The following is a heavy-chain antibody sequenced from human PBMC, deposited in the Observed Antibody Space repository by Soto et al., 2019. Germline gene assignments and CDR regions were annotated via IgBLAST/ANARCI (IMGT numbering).Heavy chain of an antibody. CDR2: INPNSGGT. Sequence: ASVKVSCKASGYTFTGYYMHWVRQAPGQGLEWMGWINPNSGGTNYAQKFQGRVTMTRDTSISTAYMELSRLRSDDTAVYYCARDLRASGYEPDLVLVVAATLFGAFDIWGQGTMVTVSS. J-gene: IGHJ3*02. CDR3: ARDLRASGYEPDLVLVVAATLFGAFDI. D-gene: IGHD2-15*01. V-gene: IGHV1-2*02. CDR1: GYTFTGYY.